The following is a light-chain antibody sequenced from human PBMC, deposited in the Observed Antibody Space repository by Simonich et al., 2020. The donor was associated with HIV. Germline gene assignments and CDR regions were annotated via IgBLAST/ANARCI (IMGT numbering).Light chain of an antibody. J-gene: IGKJ1*01. V-gene: IGKV4-1*01. CDR2: WAS. Sequence: DIVMTQSPDSLAVSLGERATIHCKSSQSVLYSSNNKTYLAWYQQKPGQPPKLLIYWASTREAGGPDRFSGSGSGTDFTLTISSLQAEDVAVYYCQQYYSTPRTFGQGTKVEIK. CDR1: QSVLYSSNNKTY. CDR3: QQYYSTPRT.